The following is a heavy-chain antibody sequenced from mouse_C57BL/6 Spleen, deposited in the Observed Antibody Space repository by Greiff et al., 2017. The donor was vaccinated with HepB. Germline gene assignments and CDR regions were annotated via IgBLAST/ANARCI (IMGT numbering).Heavy chain of an antibody. CDR1: GYTFTDYY. CDR3: ASGLRRGGRDY. CDR2: INPNNGGT. Sequence: EVQLQQSGPELVKPGASVKISCKASGYTFTDYYMNWVKQSHGQSLEWIGDINPNNGGTSYNQKFKGKATLTVDKSSSTAYMELRSLTSEDSAVYYCASGLRRGGRDYWGQGTSVTVSS. J-gene: IGHJ4*01. V-gene: IGHV1-26*01. D-gene: IGHD2-4*01.